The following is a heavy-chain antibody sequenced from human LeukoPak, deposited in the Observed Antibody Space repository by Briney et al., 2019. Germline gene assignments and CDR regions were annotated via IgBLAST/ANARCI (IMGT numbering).Heavy chain of an antibody. CDR3: ARDGYFLGQYSGSHTGFDY. V-gene: IGHV1-46*01. CDR2: INPSGGST. D-gene: IGHD1-26*01. J-gene: IGHJ4*02. CDR1: GYTFTSYY. Sequence: EASVKVSCKASGYTFTSYYMHWVRQAPGQGLEWMGIINPSGGSTSYAQKFQGRVTMTRDTSTSTVYMELSSLRSEDTAVYYCARDGYFLGQYSGSHTGFDYWGQGTLVTVSS.